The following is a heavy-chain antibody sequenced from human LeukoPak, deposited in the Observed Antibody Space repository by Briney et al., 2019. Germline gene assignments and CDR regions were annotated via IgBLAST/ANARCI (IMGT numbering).Heavy chain of an antibody. CDR2: IIPILGIA. V-gene: IGHV1-69*04. J-gene: IGHJ6*03. CDR3: ARDPVFGVVTYYYYYMDV. D-gene: IGHD3-3*01. CDR1: GGTFSSYT. Sequence: SVKVSCKASGGTFSSYTISWVRQAPGQGLEWMGRIIPILGIANYAQKFQGRVTMTRDTSISTAYMELSRLRSDDTAVYYCARDPVFGVVTYYYYYMDVWGKGTTVTVSS.